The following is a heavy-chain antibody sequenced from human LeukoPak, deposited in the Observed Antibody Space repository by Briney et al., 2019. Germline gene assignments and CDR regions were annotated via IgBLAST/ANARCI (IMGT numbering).Heavy chain of an antibody. D-gene: IGHD5-18*01. Sequence: PGGSLRLSCAASGFTFSSYTMNWVRQAPGKGLEWVSSISSSSSYIYYADSVKGRFTISRDNAKNSLYLQMDSLGAEDTAVYFCAREAPGYSYGPVDYWGQGTLATVYS. J-gene: IGHJ4*02. CDR2: ISSSSSYI. CDR3: AREAPGYSYGPVDY. CDR1: GFTFSSYT. V-gene: IGHV3-21*01.